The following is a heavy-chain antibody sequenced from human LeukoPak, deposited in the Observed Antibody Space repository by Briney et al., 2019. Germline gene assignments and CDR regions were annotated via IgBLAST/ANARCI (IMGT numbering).Heavy chain of an antibody. Sequence: ASVKVSCKASGYTFTSYGISWVRQAPGQGLEWMGWISAYNGNTNYAQKLQGRVTITADESTSTAYMELSSVRSKDTAVYYCARVNCGGDCYSDRGAFDIWGQGTMVTVSS. V-gene: IGHV1-18*01. CDR3: ARVNCGGDCYSDRGAFDI. D-gene: IGHD2-21*02. CDR2: ISAYNGNT. J-gene: IGHJ3*02. CDR1: GYTFTSYG.